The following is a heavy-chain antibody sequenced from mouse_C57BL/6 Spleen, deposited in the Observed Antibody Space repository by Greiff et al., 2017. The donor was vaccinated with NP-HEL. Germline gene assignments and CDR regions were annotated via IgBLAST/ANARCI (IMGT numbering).Heavy chain of an antibody. CDR2: LWGDGST. CDR3: AKLDYDYDAWFAY. J-gene: IGHJ3*01. D-gene: IGHD2-4*01. CDR1: GFSLTSYG. Sequence: VKLQESGPGLVAPSQSLSITCTVPGFSLTSYGVSWVRQPPGKGLGWLGVLWGDGSTNYHSALISRLSISKGNSKCQVFLKLNSLQTDDTATYYGAKLDYDYDAWFAYWGQGTLVTVSA. V-gene: IGHV2-3*01.